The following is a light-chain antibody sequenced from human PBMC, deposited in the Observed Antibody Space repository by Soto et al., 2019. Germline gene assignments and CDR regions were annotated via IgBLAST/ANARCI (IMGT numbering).Light chain of an antibody. Sequence: DIQMTQSPSTLSASVVYRITITCRASQSISGSLAWYQQKPGKAPKLLIYEALTLQSGVSSRFSGNGSGTEFSLTISSLQADDFGSYYRQHYNTWTFGPGTKVDIK. V-gene: IGKV1-5*01. CDR1: QSISGS. CDR2: EAL. J-gene: IGKJ1*01. CDR3: QHYNTWT.